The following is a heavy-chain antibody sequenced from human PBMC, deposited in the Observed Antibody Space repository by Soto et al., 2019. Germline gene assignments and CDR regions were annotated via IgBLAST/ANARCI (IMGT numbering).Heavy chain of an antibody. CDR2: ISGSGGST. CDR1: GFTFSSYA. CDR3: AKDLSPEEQLWYYYYYMDV. V-gene: IGHV3-23*01. D-gene: IGHD5-18*01. Sequence: GGSLRLSCAASGFTFSSYAMSWVRQAPGKGLEWVSAISGSGGSTYYADSVKGRFTISRDNSKNTLYLQMNSLRAEDTAVYYCAKDLSPEEQLWYYYYYMDVWGKGTTVTVSS. J-gene: IGHJ6*03.